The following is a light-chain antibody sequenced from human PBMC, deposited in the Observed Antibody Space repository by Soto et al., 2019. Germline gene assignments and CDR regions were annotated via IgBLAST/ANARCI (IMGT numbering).Light chain of an antibody. CDR3: SSYTSSSTLLYV. CDR2: DVS. V-gene: IGLV2-14*01. Sequence: QSVLTQPASASGSPGQSITISCTGTSSDVGGYNYVSWYRQHPGKAPKLMIYDVSNRPSGVSNRFSGSKSGNTASLTISGLQAEDEADYYCSSYTSSSTLLYVFGTGTKVTVL. CDR1: SSDVGGYNY. J-gene: IGLJ1*01.